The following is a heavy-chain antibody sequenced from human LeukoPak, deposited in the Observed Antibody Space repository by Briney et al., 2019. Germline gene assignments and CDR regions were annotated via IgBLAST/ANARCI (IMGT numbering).Heavy chain of an antibody. Sequence: GGSLRLSCAASGFTLSSYAMSWVRQAPGKGLEWVAVISYDGSNKYYADSVKGRFTISRDNSKNTLYLQMNSLRAEDTAVYCCAKTMLKYSSGWYWDYWGQGTLVTVSS. CDR2: ISYDGSNK. CDR1: GFTLSSYA. V-gene: IGHV3-30*18. J-gene: IGHJ4*02. D-gene: IGHD6-19*01. CDR3: AKTMLKYSSGWYWDY.